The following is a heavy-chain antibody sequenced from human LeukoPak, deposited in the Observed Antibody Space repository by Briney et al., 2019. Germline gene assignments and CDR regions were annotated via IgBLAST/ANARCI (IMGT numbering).Heavy chain of an antibody. CDR2: ISGSGGST. Sequence: GGSLRLSCAASGFTFSSYAMSWVRQAPGKGLEWVSAISGSGGSTYYADSVKGRFTISRDNSKNTLYLQMNSLRAEDTAVYYCATNIVVVVAATGRDAFDIWGQGTMVTVSS. CDR3: ATNIVVVVAATGRDAFDI. D-gene: IGHD2-15*01. J-gene: IGHJ3*02. V-gene: IGHV3-23*01. CDR1: GFTFSSYA.